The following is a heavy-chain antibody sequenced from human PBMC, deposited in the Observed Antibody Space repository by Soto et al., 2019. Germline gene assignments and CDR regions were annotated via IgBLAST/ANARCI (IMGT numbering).Heavy chain of an antibody. J-gene: IGHJ4*02. CDR1: GYSFTRYC. CDR3: ARDPGEFYFDY. CDR2: ISTNNGNT. Sequence: ASVKVSCKASGYSFTRYCVSWVRQAPGQGLEWMGWISTNNGNTNYAQKLQGRVTMTTDTSTSTAYMELRSLRSDDTAVYYCARDPGEFYFDYWGQGALVTVSS. V-gene: IGHV1-18*04.